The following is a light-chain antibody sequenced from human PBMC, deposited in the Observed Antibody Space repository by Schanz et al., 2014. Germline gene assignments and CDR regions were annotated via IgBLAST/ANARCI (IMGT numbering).Light chain of an antibody. CDR2: AAS. V-gene: IGKV1-9*01. CDR1: QGVGSY. CDR3: QQANSFPWT. J-gene: IGKJ1*01. Sequence: QLTQSPSSLSASVGDRVTITCRASQGVGSYVAWYQQKPGKAPNLLIYAASTLQSGVPSRFSGSGSGTDFTLTISSLQPEDFATYYCQQANSFPWTFGQGTKVEIK.